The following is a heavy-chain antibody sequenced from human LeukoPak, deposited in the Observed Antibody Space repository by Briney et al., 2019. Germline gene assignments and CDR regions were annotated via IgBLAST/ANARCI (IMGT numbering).Heavy chain of an antibody. J-gene: IGHJ6*03. CDR3: ARVSYSYGTPRGYMDV. D-gene: IGHD5-18*01. CDR1: RLTFSSYA. Sequence: GVTLTVSHVASRLTFSSYAMSWVCQAPGKGVEGLSAISDSGGTTHYADSVKGRFTNSRDNSKKTLYLQINSLRAEDTAVYYCARVSYSYGTPRGYMDVWGKGTTVTVSS. CDR2: ISDSGGTT. V-gene: IGHV3-23*01.